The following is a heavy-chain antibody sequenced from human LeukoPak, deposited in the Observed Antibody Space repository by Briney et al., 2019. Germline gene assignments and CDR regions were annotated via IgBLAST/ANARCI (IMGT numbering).Heavy chain of an antibody. V-gene: IGHV1-69*04. J-gene: IGHJ3*02. CDR1: GAAFNTYA. CDR2: IIPLLGVA. CDR3: ARDSAYNAFDI. D-gene: IGHD5-12*01. Sequence: SVKVSCKASGAAFNTYAINWVRQAPGQGLEWMGRIIPLLGVAHYARKFQGRVTMTRDTSTSTVYMELSSLRSEDTAVYYCARDSAYNAFDIWGQGTMVTVSS.